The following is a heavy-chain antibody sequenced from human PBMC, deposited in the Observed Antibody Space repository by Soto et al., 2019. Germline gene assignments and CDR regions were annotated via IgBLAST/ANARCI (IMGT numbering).Heavy chain of an antibody. CDR3: ARPDSGSYCGGDCCLYSWFDT. CDR2: IRSKSNDYAT. J-gene: IGHJ5*02. D-gene: IGHD2-21*02. CDR1: GFSFSDSA. V-gene: IGHV3-73*01. Sequence: GSLRLSCAASGFSFSDSAMHWVRQASGKGLEWVGRIRSKSNDYATRYGASVKGRFTISRDDSKNTAYLEMNNVKAEDAAVYYCARPDSGSYCGGDCCLYSWFDTWGQGTTVTVSS.